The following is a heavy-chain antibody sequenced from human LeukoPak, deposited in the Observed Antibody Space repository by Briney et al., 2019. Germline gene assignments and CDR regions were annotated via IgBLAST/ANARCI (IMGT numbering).Heavy chain of an antibody. CDR2: ISAYTGDT. CDR1: GYIFRNYG. Sequence: ASVKVSCEASGYIFRNYGVNWVRQAPGEGLEWMGWISAYTGDTHYAQNLQGRVTMTTDTSTSTAYMELRSLRSDDTAVYYCARTDGYNRLDFWGQGTLVTVSS. J-gene: IGHJ4*02. CDR3: ARTDGYNRLDF. V-gene: IGHV1-18*01. D-gene: IGHD5-24*01.